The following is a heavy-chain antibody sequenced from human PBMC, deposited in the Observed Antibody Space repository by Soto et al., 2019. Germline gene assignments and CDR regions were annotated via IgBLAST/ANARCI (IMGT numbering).Heavy chain of an antibody. V-gene: IGHV1-2*04. CDR1: GYTFTGYY. CDR2: INPNSGGT. J-gene: IGHJ4*02. Sequence: GASVKVSCKASGYTFTGYYMHWVRQAPGQGLEWMGWINPNSGGTNYAQKFQGWVTMTRDTSISTAYMELSRLRSDDTAVYYCARGGDIVVVPAAPIDYWGQGTLVTVSS. CDR3: ARGGDIVVVPAAPIDY. D-gene: IGHD2-2*01.